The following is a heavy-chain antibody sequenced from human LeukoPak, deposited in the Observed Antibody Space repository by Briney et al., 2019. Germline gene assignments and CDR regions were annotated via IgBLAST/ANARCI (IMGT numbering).Heavy chain of an antibody. Sequence: PGGSLRLSCAASGFTFSSYSMNWVRQAPGKGLEWVSSISSNTKYIYYADSVKGRFTISRDNAKNSLYLQMNSLRAEDTAVYNCARAYPYYYYGMDVWGQGTTVTVSS. CDR3: ARAYPYYYYGMDV. CDR1: GFTFSSYS. CDR2: ISSNTKYI. V-gene: IGHV3-21*01. D-gene: IGHD2-2*02. J-gene: IGHJ6*02.